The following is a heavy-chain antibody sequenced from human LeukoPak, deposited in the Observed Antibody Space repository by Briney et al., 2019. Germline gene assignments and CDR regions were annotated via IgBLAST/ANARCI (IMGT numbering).Heavy chain of an antibody. V-gene: IGHV4-59*12. CDR1: GVSITNYY. CDR3: ARNRVVGAPNFDY. D-gene: IGHD1-26*01. CDR2: IYYTGST. Sequence: SETLSLTCTVSGVSITNYYWNWIRQPPGKGLEWIGRIYYTGSTSYNSSFKSRVTISLGTSVNQISLKLTSVTAADTAMYYCARNRVVGAPNFDYWGQGTLVTVFS. J-gene: IGHJ4*02.